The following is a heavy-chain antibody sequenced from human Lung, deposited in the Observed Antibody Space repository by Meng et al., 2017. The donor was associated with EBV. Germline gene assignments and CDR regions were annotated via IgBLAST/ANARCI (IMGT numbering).Heavy chain of an antibody. V-gene: IGHV4-34*01. CDR2: INHSGST. D-gene: IGHD4-11*01. CDR1: GGSFSGYY. CDR3: AADPLLDDYGNSFDY. J-gene: IGHJ4*02. Sequence: LQQWGAGLLKPSETLSLTCAGYGGSFSGYYWSWIRQPPGKGLEWIGEINHSGSTNYNPSLKSRVTISVDTSKSQLSLNLNSVTAADTAVYYCAADPLLDDYGNSFDYWGQGTLVIVSS.